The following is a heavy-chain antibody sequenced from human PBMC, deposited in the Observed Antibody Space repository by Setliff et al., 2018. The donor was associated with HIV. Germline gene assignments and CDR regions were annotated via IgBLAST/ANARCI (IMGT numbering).Heavy chain of an antibody. V-gene: IGHV4-59*01. J-gene: IGHJ5*02. D-gene: IGHD1-1*01. CDR2: IYYSGST. CDR3: ARALNWRNWFDP. Sequence: SETLSLTCTVSGGSISSYYWSWIRQPPGKGLEWVGYIYYSGSTNYNPSLKSRVTISVDTSKNQFSLKLSSVTAADTAVYYCARALNWRNWFDPWGQGTLVTVSS. CDR1: GGSISSYY.